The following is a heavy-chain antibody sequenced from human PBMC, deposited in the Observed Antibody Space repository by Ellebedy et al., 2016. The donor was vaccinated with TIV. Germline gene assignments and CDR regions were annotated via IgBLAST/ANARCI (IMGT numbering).Heavy chain of an antibody. J-gene: IGHJ4*02. V-gene: IGHV4-59*01. CDR1: GGSIPHYY. CDR3: ARGVGPTASYDS. Sequence: MPSETLSLTCTVFGGSIPHYYWTWIRQSPGQGLELIGYVYYTWSTDYDPSLKSRVSISLATSKNQFSLRLTSVTAADAAVYFCARGVGPTASYDSWGQGTLVTVSS. CDR2: VYYTWST. D-gene: IGHD1-26*01.